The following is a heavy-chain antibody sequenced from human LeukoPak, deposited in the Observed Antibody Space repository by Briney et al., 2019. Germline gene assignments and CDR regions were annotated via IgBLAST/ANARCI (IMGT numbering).Heavy chain of an antibody. J-gene: IGHJ4*02. Sequence: PGGSLRLSCAASGLTFSSYWMTWVRQAPGKGLEWVSTIRSNGETTYNADSVKGRFTISRDNSKKTLYLQLNSLRVEDTAIYYCAKGQELDDGVFDSWGQGTLVTVSS. V-gene: IGHV3-23*01. CDR3: AKGQELDDGVFDS. D-gene: IGHD1-1*01. CDR2: IRSNGETT. CDR1: GLTFSSYW.